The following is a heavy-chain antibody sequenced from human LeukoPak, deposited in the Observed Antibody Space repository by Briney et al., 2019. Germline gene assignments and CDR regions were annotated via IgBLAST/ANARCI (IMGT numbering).Heavy chain of an antibody. CDR1: GGSISSYY. V-gene: IGHV4-4*07. Sequence: ASETLSLTCTVSGGSISSYYWSWIRQPPGKGLEWIGRIFTSGSTNYNPSLKSRVTISVDTSKNQFSLKLSSVTAADTAVYYCARGRDSNDFDYWGQGTLVTVSS. CDR3: ARGRDSNDFDY. D-gene: IGHD4-11*01. CDR2: IFTSGST. J-gene: IGHJ4*02.